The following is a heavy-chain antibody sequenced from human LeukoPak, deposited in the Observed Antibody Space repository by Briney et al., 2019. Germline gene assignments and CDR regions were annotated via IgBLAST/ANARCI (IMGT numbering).Heavy chain of an antibody. CDR1: GFTFSTYN. V-gene: IGHV3-69-1*02. CDR3: AELGITMIGGV. CDR2: ISSSSTI. Sequence: GGSLRLSCAASGFTFSTYNMNWVRQAPGKGLEWLSYISSSSTIYYADSVKGRFTISRDNAKNSLYLQMNSLRAEDTAVYYCAELGITMIGGVWGKGTTVTISS. D-gene: IGHD3-10*02. J-gene: IGHJ6*04.